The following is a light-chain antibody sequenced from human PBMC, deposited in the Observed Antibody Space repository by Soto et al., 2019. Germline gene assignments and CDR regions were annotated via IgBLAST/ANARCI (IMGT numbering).Light chain of an antibody. CDR1: QGINTY. Sequence: DIQMTQSPSSLSVSVGDRVTITCQASQGINTYLNWYQQKPQKAPKLLISDASILKTGVPSRFSGSGSGTDFTLTITSLRPEDIATYFCQHYDDLPYTFGQGTKLEIK. CDR3: QHYDDLPYT. CDR2: DAS. J-gene: IGKJ2*01. V-gene: IGKV1-33*01.